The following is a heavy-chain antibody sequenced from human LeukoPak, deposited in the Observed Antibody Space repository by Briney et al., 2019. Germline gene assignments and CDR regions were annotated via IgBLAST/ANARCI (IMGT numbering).Heavy chain of an antibody. V-gene: IGHV3-30*18. CDR1: GFTFSSYW. J-gene: IGHJ4*02. CDR2: VSYDGSHK. Sequence: GGSLRLSCAASGFTFSSYWMSWVRQAPGKGLEWVAVVSYDGSHKYYGDSVKGRFTISRDNSKNTLYLQMNSLRVEDTAVYYCAKGSGRGYYFDYWGQGTLVTVSS. D-gene: IGHD6-13*01. CDR3: AKGSGRGYYFDY.